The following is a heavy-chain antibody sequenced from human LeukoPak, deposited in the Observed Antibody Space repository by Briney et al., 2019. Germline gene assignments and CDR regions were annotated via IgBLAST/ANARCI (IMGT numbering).Heavy chain of an antibody. J-gene: IGHJ4*02. CDR3: ARDSKCYYDSSGYYPPFDY. CDR1: GYTFTSYG. D-gene: IGHD3-22*01. V-gene: IGHV1-18*01. CDR2: ISAYNGNT. Sequence: ASVKVSCKASGYTFTSYGISWVRQAPGQGLEWMGWISAYNGNTNYAQKLQGRVTMTTDTSTSTAYMELRSLRSDDTAVYYCARDSKCYYDSSGYYPPFDYWGQGTLVTVSS.